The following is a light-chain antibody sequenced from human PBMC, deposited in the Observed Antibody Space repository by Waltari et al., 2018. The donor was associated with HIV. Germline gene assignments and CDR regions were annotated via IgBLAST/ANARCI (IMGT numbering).Light chain of an antibody. J-gene: IGLJ2*01. CDR3: QVWDKENDHECVF. V-gene: IGLV3-21*02. CDR1: KIEDKI. Sequence: YVLTQPPSVSVAPGSTATITCGGEKIEDKIVHWYRQRPGQDPTLVIYDNVKRPAEIPEGVSASNSGDTATLAISRVETGDEADFYCQVWDKENDHECVFFGGGTQLVVL. CDR2: DNV.